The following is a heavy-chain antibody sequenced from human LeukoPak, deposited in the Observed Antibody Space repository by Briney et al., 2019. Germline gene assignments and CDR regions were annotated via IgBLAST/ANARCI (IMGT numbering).Heavy chain of an antibody. CDR2: ISSSSSYI. J-gene: IGHJ4*02. D-gene: IGHD5-12*01. V-gene: IGHV3-21*04. Sequence: GGSLRLSCAASGFTFSSYSMNWVRQAPGKGLEWVSSISSSSSYIYYADSVKGRFTISRDNSKNTLYLQMNSLRAEDTAVYYCAKEALGYSGYDRDPAFDYWGQGTLVTVSS. CDR3: AKEALGYSGYDRDPAFDY. CDR1: GFTFSSYS.